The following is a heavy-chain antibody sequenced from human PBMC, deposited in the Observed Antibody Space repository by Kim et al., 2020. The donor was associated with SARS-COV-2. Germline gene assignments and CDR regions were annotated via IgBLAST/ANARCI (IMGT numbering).Heavy chain of an antibody. CDR1: GGSISDYY. CDR3: AREWLLWGGYSNSRTDYYYYYGLDV. J-gene: IGHJ6*02. CDR2: IYYSGSI. Sequence: SETLSLTCTVSGGSISDYYWRWIRQPPGKGLEWIADIYYSGSIDYNPSLKSRVTVLIDNSKNQFSLNLTSVTAVDTAVYYCAREWLLWGGYSNSRTDYYYYYGLDVWGPGTMVTVSS. V-gene: IGHV4-59*13. D-gene: IGHD3-3*01.